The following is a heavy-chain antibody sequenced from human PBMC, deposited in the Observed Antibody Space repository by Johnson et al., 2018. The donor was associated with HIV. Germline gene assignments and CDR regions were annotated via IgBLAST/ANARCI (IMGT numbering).Heavy chain of an antibody. CDR1: GFTFDDYA. J-gene: IGHJ3*01. V-gene: IGHV3-9*01. D-gene: IGHD4-17*01. CDR2: ISWNSGSI. CDR3: ARDATPGGGDYVGYAFDL. Sequence: EVQLVESGGGLVQPGRSLRLSCAASGFTFDDYAMHWVRQAPGKGLEWVSGISWNSGSIGYADSVKGRFTISRDNAKKSLYLQMNSLRAEDTAIYYCARDATPGGGDYVGYAFDLWGKGTNVIVSS.